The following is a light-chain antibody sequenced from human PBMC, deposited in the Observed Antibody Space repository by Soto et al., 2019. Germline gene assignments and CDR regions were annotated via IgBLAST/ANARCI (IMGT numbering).Light chain of an antibody. V-gene: IGLV1-44*01. CDR3: AAWDDSLNGPI. CDR2: GNN. J-gene: IGLJ2*01. Sequence: QSVLTQPPSASGTPGQRVTVSCSGSGSNVETITVNWYQQLPGTAPKLLIFGNNRRPSGVPDRFSGSGSGTSASLAISGLQSEDEGDYYCAAWDDSLNGPIFGGGTKVTVL. CDR1: GSNVETIT.